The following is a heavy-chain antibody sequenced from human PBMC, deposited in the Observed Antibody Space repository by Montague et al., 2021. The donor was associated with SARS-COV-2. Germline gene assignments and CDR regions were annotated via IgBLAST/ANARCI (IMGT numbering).Heavy chain of an antibody. CDR1: GFTFGAYA. D-gene: IGHD2-2*01. V-gene: IGHV3-49*04. CDR2: IRGKAYGGTT. Sequence: SLRLSCAASGFTFGAYAMSWVRQAPGKGLEWVCLIRGKAYGGTTECAASVQGRFTIARDDSKTSANLQMNSLKTEDTAVYYCTRDRDVVVTSAVDAMDVWGQGTTVTVSS. CDR3: TRDRDVVVTSAVDAMDV. J-gene: IGHJ6*02.